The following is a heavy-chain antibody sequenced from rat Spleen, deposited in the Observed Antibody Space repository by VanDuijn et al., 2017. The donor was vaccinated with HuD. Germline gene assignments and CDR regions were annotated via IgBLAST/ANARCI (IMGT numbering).Heavy chain of an antibody. D-gene: IGHD1-4*01. J-gene: IGHJ2*01. CDR2: ISYGDSSGNSST. CDR1: GLTLSDYG. V-gene: IGHV5-29*01. CDR3: ARRHYGYTDYFDY. Sequence: EVQLVESGGGLVRPGRSLKLSCAASGLTLSDYGMAWVRQAPTKRLEWVATISYGDSSGNSSTYYRDSVKGRFTISRDNAKSTLSLQMDSLRSEDTATYYCARRHYGYTDYFDYWGQGVMVTVSS.